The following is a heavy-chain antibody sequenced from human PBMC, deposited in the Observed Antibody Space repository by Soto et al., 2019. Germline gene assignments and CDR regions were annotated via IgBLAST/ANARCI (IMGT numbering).Heavy chain of an antibody. CDR1: GISITSSY. J-gene: IGHJ5*02. CDR2: ISDRGDI. Sequence: SETLSLTCTVSGISITSSYWSWFRQSPGKGLEWIGQISDRGDINYNPPLESRVAISTDTSKNQVSLTLTAVNAADTAVYFCARGRHWFGPWGQGTLVTVSS. V-gene: IGHV4-59*08. CDR3: ARGRHWFGP.